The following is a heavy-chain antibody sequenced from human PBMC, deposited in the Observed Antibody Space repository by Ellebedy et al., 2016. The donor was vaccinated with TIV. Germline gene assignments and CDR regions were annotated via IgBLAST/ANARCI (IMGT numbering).Heavy chain of an antibody. CDR1: GFTFSSYG. CDR2: ISYNGSNT. CDR3: AKAKGPWIQLWFLEY. J-gene: IGHJ4*02. D-gene: IGHD5-18*01. Sequence: PGGSLRLSCAASGFTFSSYGMHWVRQAPGQGLEWVAVISYNGSNTDYTDSVKGRFTFSRDNSKNTLYLQMNSLRAEETAGYYCAKAKGPWIQLWFLEYWGQGTLVTVSS. V-gene: IGHV3-30*18.